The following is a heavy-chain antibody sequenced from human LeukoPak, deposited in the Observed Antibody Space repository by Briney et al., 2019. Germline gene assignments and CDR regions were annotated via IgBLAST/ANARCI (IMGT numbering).Heavy chain of an antibody. CDR1: AFTFSNYF. V-gene: IGHV3-30-3*01. D-gene: IGHD3-10*01. Sequence: GGSLRLSCAASAFTFSNYFMHWVRQAPGKGLEWVAVIASDGSHTFYVESVKGRFTISRDNSKKTLYLQMNSLRAKDTAVYFCARERQDTIVHSGAFDIWGQGTMVTVSS. CDR3: ARERQDTIVHSGAFDI. CDR2: IASDGSHT. J-gene: IGHJ3*02.